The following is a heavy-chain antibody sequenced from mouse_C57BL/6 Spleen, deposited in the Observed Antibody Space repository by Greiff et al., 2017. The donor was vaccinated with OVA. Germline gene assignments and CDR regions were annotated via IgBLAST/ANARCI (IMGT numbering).Heavy chain of an antibody. CDR2: INPSTGGT. CDR3: ARSSITTVVGFDY. CDR1: GYSFTGYY. D-gene: IGHD1-1*01. J-gene: IGHJ2*01. V-gene: IGHV1-42*01. Sequence: EVQLQQSGPELVKPGASVKISCKASGYSFTGYYMNWVKQSPEKSLEWIGEINPSTGGTTYNQKFKAKATLTVDKSSSTAYMQLKSLTSEDSAVYYCARSSITTVVGFDYWGQGTTLTVSS.